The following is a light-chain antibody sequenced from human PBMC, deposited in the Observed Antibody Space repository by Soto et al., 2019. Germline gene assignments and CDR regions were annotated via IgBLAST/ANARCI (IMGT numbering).Light chain of an antibody. CDR2: AAS. CDR1: QSISSY. V-gene: IGKV1-39*01. Sequence: DMHMTQSPATLSASLLYRVTITFRASQSISSYLNWYQQKPGKAPKLLIYAASSLQSGVPSRFSGSGSGTDFTLTISSLQPEDFATYYCQQSYSTPITFGQGTRLEIK. CDR3: QQSYSTPIT. J-gene: IGKJ5*01.